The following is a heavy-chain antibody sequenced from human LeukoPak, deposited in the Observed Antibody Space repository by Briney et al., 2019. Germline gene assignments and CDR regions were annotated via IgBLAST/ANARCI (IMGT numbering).Heavy chain of an antibody. V-gene: IGHV3-23*01. J-gene: IGHJ4*02. D-gene: IGHD2-2*02. CDR3: AKRQYQLLYYFDY. CDR2: ISGGGGTT. CDR1: GFTFSSYA. Sequence: GGSLRLSCAASGFTFSSYAMSWVRQAPGKGLEWVSAISGGGGTTYYADSVKGQFTISRDNSKNTLYLQVNSLRAEDTAVYYCAKRQYQLLYYFDYWGQGTLVTVSS.